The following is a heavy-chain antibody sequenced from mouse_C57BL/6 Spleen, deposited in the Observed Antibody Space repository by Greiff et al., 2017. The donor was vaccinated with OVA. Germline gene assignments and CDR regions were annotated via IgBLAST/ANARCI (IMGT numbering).Heavy chain of an antibody. J-gene: IGHJ1*03. CDR1: GFSLTSYG. CDR2: IWRGGST. CDR3: AKEMTLGEGRYFDV. Sequence: VQLQQSGPGLVQPSQSLSITCTVSGFSLTSYGVHWVRQSPGKGLEWLGVIWRGGSTDYNAAFMSRLSITKDNSKSQVFFKMNSLQADDTAIYYCAKEMTLGEGRYFDVWGTGTTVTVSS. V-gene: IGHV2-5*01. D-gene: IGHD4-1*01.